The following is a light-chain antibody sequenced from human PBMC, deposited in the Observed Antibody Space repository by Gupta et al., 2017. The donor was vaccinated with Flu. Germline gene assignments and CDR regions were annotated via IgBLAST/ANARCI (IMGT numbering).Light chain of an antibody. CDR1: QSVLYSSNNKNY. CDR3: QQYYRTPPT. J-gene: IGKJ4*01. Sequence: SLGERAAINCKSSQSVLYSSNNKNYLAWYQQKPGQPPKLLISWASTRESGVPDRFSGSGSGTDFTLTISSLQAEDVAVYFCQQYYRTPPTFGGGTKVEIK. V-gene: IGKV4-1*01. CDR2: WAS.